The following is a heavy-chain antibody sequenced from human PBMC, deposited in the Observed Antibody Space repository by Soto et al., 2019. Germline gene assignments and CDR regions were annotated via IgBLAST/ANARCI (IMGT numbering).Heavy chain of an antibody. J-gene: IGHJ6*02. CDR2: INPNSGGT. V-gene: IGHV1-2*02. D-gene: IGHD3-3*01. CDR1: GYTFTGYY. CDR3: ARDHRSIRFLEWLWLDGMDV. Sequence: ASVKVSCKASGYTFTGYYMHWVRQAPGQGLEWMGWINPNSGGTNYAQKSQGRVTMTRDTSISTAYMELSRLRYDDTAVYYCARDHRSIRFLEWLWLDGMDVWGQGTTVTVSS.